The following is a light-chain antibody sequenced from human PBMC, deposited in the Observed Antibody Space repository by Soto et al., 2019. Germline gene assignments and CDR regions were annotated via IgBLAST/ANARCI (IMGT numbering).Light chain of an antibody. CDR1: TSDVGNYNY. J-gene: IGLJ3*02. CDR2: EVF. Sequence: QSALTXPAXXXXXXGQSITISCTGSTSDVGNYNYVSWYQQHPGKAPKLIILEVFNRPSGVSNRFSGSKSGNTASLTISGLHAEDEADYYCSSYTTSSTWVFGGGTKLTVL. V-gene: IGLV2-14*01. CDR3: SSYTTSSTWV.